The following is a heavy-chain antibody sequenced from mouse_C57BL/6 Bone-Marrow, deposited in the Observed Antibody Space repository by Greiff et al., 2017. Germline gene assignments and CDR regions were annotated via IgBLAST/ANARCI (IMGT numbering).Heavy chain of an antibody. CDR3: ARRGSWLRRLYYAMDY. V-gene: IGHV1-18*01. CDR1: GYPFTDYN. J-gene: IGHJ2*01. D-gene: IGHD2-2*01. CDR2: INPNNGGT. Sequence: VQLQQSGPELVKPGASVKIPCKASGYPFTDYNMDWVKQSHGKSLEWIGDINPNNGGTIYNQKFKGKATLTGDKSSSTAYMELRSLTSEDTAVYYCARRGSWLRRLYYAMDYWGQGTTLTVSS.